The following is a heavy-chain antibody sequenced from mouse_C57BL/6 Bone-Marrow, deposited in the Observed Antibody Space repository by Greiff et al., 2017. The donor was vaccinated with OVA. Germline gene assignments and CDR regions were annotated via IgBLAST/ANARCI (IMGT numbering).Heavy chain of an antibody. J-gene: IGHJ3*01. Sequence: EVQLQQSGPELVKPGASVKISCKASGYTFTDYYMNWVKQSHGKSLEWIGDINPNNGGTSYNQKFKGKATLTVDKSSSAAYMELRSLTSEDSAVNYCSKSNYGGSYEFAYWGQGTLVTVSA. D-gene: IGHD1-1*01. CDR1: GYTFTDYY. CDR3: SKSNYGGSYEFAY. CDR2: INPNNGGT. V-gene: IGHV1-26*01.